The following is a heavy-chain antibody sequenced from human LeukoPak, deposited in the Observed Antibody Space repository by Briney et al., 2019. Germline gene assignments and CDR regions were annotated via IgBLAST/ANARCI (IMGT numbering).Heavy chain of an antibody. J-gene: IGHJ4*02. CDR1: GFTFSSYA. CDR2: ISGSGDTT. D-gene: IGHD4-17*01. Sequence: PGGSLRLSCAASGFTFSSYAMSWVRQAPGKGLEWVSTISGSGDTTYYADSVKGRFTISRDNSQNTLSLQMNSLTGEDTAVYDCAKVYGDGAYYFDYWGQGTLVTVSS. V-gene: IGHV3-23*01. CDR3: AKVYGDGAYYFDY.